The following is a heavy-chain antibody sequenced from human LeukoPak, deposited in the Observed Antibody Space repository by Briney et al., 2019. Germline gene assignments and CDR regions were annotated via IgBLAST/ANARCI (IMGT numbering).Heavy chain of an antibody. CDR1: GSTFTAYY. V-gene: IGHV1-2*02. Sequence: GASVKVSCKASGSTFTAYYIHWVRQAPGPGLEWMGWINPNSGVTNYAQKFQGRVTMTRDTPITTAFMELSRLRSDDTAVYYCARVLRRDGYNRYFDYWGQGTLVTVSS. D-gene: IGHD5-24*01. CDR2: INPNSGVT. J-gene: IGHJ4*02. CDR3: ARVLRRDGYNRYFDY.